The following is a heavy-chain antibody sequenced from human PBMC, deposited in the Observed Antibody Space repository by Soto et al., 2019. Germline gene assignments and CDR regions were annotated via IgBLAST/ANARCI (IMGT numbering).Heavy chain of an antibody. D-gene: IGHD6-25*01. CDR3: ARDSEAAVYQY. J-gene: IGHJ1*01. V-gene: IGHV4-61*01. CDR2: IYSTAST. CDR1: SGSVSSDTYY. Sequence: QVQLQESGPGLVKPSETLSLTCSVSSGSVSSDTYYWSWIRQPPGRGLEWIGHIYSTASTNYNPSLKSLVTISVDTSTNQCSLILSSVTAADTAMYYCARDSEAAVYQYWVQGTLVTVSS.